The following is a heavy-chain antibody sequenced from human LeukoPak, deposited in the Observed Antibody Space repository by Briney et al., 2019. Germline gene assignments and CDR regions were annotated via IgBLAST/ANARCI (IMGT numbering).Heavy chain of an antibody. CDR3: AREVAEDYGDYENYFDY. CDR1: GGTFSSYT. J-gene: IGHJ4*02. V-gene: IGHV1-69*04. Sequence: SVKVPCKASGGTFSSYTISWVRQAPGQGLEWMGRIIPILGIANYAQKFQGRVTITADKSTSTAYMELSSLRSEDTAVYYCAREVAEDYGDYENYFDYWGQGVLVTVSS. CDR2: IIPILGIA. D-gene: IGHD4-17*01.